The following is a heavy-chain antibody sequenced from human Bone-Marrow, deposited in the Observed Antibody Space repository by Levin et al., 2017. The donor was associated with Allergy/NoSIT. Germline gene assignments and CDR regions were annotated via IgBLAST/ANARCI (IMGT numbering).Heavy chain of an antibody. CDR3: ARIKSGDDWGDALDI. V-gene: IGHV3-7*04. Sequence: GGSLRLSCAASGFTFSRYWMTWVRQAPGKGLEWVANIKEDGSEKYYVDSVKGRFTISRDNAKNSLYLQMNSLRGEDTAVFYCARIKSGDDWGDALDIWGRGTTVTVS. D-gene: IGHD5-12*01. J-gene: IGHJ3*02. CDR2: IKEDGSEK. CDR1: GFTFSRYW.